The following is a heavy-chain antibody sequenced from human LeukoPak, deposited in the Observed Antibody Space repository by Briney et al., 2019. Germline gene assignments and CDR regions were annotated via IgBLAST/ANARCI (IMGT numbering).Heavy chain of an antibody. J-gene: IGHJ4*02. CDR2: IDSGDNT. Sequence: GGSLRLSCVASGFNFGMYSMDWVRQAPGKGLEYVSGIDSGDNTYYARSVKGRYTISRDNSKNTLYLQMDSLRLEDMGLFYCAGRVTYYGEYHYWGQGTLVPASA. V-gene: IGHV3-64*01. D-gene: IGHD1-26*01. CDR3: AGRVTYYGEYHY. CDR1: GFNFGMYS.